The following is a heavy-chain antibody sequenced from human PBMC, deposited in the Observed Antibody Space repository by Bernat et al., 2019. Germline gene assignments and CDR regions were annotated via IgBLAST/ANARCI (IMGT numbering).Heavy chain of an antibody. V-gene: IGHV3-7*04. CDR2: INQDGGET. CDR3: ARSPGTGTVDY. J-gene: IGHJ4*02. D-gene: IGHD1-1*01. Sequence: EVQLVESGGGLVQPGGSLRLSCSASGFTFSMYWMSWVRQAPGKGLEWVANINQDGGETYYVDSVLGRFTISRDNAKNSLYLQMSSLRVEETAVYYCARSPGTGTVDYWGQGTLVTVSS. CDR1: GFTFSMYW.